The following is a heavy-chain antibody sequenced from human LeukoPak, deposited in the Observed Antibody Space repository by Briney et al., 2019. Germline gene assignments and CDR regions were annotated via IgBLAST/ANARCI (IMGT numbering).Heavy chain of an antibody. J-gene: IGHJ6*04. V-gene: IGHV3-23*01. CDR1: GVTLGRYA. D-gene: IGHD3-10*01. Sequence: GQSLRLSCAASGVTLGRYAVNWARQAPGRGLEWVSYISPSGDASVYAESVKGRFTISRDNSKNMVYLHLDGLRAEDTAKYYCVRKVYYYMDVWGNGTTVTVSS. CDR2: ISPSGDAS. CDR3: VRKVYYYMDV.